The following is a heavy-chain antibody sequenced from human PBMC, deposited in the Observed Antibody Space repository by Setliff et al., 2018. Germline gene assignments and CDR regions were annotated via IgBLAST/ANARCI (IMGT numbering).Heavy chain of an antibody. CDR3: TRHGNNWNDLHY. CDR2: NSSSSRYI. D-gene: IGHD1-20*01. J-gene: IGHJ4*01. Sequence: GGSLRLSCEASGFTFSVDRMNWVRQAPGKGLGWFSSNSSSSRYIQYADSVQVRFSISRDNAKKSLYLQMNILRAEDTAVYYCTRHGNNWNDLHYWCHGTLVTVSS. V-gene: IGHV3-21*01. CDR1: GFTFSVDR.